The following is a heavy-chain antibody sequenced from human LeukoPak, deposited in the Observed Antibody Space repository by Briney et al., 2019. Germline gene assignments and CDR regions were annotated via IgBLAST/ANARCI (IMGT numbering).Heavy chain of an antibody. Sequence: GGSLRLSSVTSGFIFSSYGIHWVRQAPGKGLEWVAWHFASNKYYAESVRGRFTMSRDNSKSTLYLQMDSLRVEDTAVYYCARDLCSTTSCFDYWGQGTLVSVSS. D-gene: IGHD2-2*01. V-gene: IGHV3-33*01. CDR2: HFASNK. CDR3: ARDLCSTTSCFDY. J-gene: IGHJ4*02. CDR1: GFIFSSYG.